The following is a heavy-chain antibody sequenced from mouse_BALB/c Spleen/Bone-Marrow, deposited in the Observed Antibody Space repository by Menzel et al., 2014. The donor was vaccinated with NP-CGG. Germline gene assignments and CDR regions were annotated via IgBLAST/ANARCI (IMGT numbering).Heavy chain of an antibody. J-gene: IGHJ3*01. CDR3: AGLRPRFEFAY. CDR2: IDPANGNT. D-gene: IGHD2-4*01. V-gene: IGHV14-3*02. CDR1: GFNIKDTY. Sequence: EVKLVESGAELVKPGASVKLSCTASGFNIKDTYMHWVKQRPEQGPEWIGRIDPANGNTKYDPKFQGKATITADTSSNTAYLQLSSLTSEDTAVYYCAGLRPRFEFAYWGQGTLVTVSA.